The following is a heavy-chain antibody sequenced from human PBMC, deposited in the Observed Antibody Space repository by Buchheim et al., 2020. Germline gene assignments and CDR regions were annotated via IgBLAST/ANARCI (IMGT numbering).Heavy chain of an antibody. Sequence: EVQLVESGGGLVQPGGSLRLSCAASGITFSSYVMHWVRQAPGTGLVWVSRIAHDGSVTNFADSVKGRFTISSDNAKNTVYLQMNSLRAEDTAIYYCASDWIYKIDYWGQGTL. V-gene: IGHV3-74*01. CDR2: IAHDGSVT. D-gene: IGHD3-10*01. CDR1: GITFSSYV. CDR3: ASDWIYKIDY. J-gene: IGHJ4*02.